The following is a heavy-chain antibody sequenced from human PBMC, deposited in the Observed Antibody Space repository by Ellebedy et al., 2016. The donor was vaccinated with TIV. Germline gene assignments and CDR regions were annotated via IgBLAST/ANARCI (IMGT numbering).Heavy chain of an antibody. CDR2: INHSGST. CDR3: ARGGGLLDY. Sequence: SETLSLTCTVSGGSISSGGYYWSWIRQPPGKGLEWIGEINHSGSTNYNPSLKSRVTISVDTSKNQFSLKLSSVTAADTAVYYCARGGGLLDYWGQGTLVTVSS. CDR1: GGSISSGGYY. D-gene: IGHD3-16*01. J-gene: IGHJ4*02. V-gene: IGHV4-61*08.